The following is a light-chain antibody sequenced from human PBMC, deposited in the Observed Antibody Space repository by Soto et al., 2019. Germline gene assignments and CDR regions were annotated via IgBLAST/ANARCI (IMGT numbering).Light chain of an antibody. CDR2: KAS. Sequence: DIQMTQSPSTLSASVGDRVTITCRASESIDSWLAWHQQKPGRAPKLLISKASSLESGVPSRFSGSGFGTEFTLTISSLQPDDFATYYCLQDYNYPLTVGGGTKVDSK. V-gene: IGKV1-5*03. J-gene: IGKJ4*01. CDR3: LQDYNYPLT. CDR1: ESIDSW.